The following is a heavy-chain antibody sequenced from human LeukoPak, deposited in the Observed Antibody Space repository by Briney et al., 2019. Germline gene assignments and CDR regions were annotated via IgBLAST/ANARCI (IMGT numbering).Heavy chain of an antibody. CDR1: GGSISSSSYY. Sequence: SETLSLTCTVSGGSISSSSYYWGWIRQPPGKGLEWIGSIYYSGSTYYNPSLKSRVTISVDTSKNQFSLKLSSVTAADTAVYYCARDLWFGEDCDAFDIWGQGTMVTVSS. CDR2: IYYSGST. D-gene: IGHD3-10*01. J-gene: IGHJ3*02. V-gene: IGHV4-39*07. CDR3: ARDLWFGEDCDAFDI.